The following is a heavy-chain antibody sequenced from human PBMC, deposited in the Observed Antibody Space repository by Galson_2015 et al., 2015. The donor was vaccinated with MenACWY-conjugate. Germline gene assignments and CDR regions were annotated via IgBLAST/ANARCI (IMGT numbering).Heavy chain of an antibody. D-gene: IGHD1-1*01. V-gene: IGHV1-46*01. CDR3: AKGSDNWSFDY. Sequence: SVKVSCKASGFTFTNYWMHWVRQAPGQGPEWMGIINPSGDGIRYSQNFQGRVTLTRDTPTSTVYMELSSLRSEDTAVYYCAKGSDNWSFDYWGQGTLVTVSS. CDR1: GFTFTNYW. J-gene: IGHJ4*02. CDR2: INPSGDGI.